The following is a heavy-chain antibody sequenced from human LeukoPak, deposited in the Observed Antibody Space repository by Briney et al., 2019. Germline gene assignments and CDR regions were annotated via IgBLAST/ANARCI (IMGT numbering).Heavy chain of an antibody. CDR3: ARAPGNDYYPYYYMDV. D-gene: IGHD4/OR15-4a*01. CDR1: GGTFSSYA. J-gene: IGHJ6*03. Sequence: ASVKVSCKASGGTFSSYAISWVRQAPGQGLEWMGGIIPIFGTANYAQKFQGRVTITTDESTSTAYMELSSLRSEDTAVYYCARAPGNDYYPYYYMDVWGKGTTVTVSS. V-gene: IGHV1-69*05. CDR2: IIPIFGTA.